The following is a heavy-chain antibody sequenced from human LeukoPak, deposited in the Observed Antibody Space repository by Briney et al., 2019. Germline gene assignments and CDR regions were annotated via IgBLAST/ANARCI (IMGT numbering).Heavy chain of an antibody. V-gene: IGHV1-2*02. CDR3: ARKRIAAPIDY. Sequence: GASVKVSFKSSGYTFTGYYMHWVRQAPGQGLEWMGWINPNSDGTNSAQKFQGRVTMTRDTSISTVYMELSSLRPDDTAVYYCARKRIAAPIDYWGQGTLVTVSS. CDR2: INPNSDGT. CDR1: GYTFTGYY. J-gene: IGHJ4*02. D-gene: IGHD6-6*01.